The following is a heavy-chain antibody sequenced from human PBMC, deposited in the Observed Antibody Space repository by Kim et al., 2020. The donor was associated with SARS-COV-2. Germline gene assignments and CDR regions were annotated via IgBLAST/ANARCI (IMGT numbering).Heavy chain of an antibody. J-gene: IGHJ4*02. D-gene: IGHD1-26*01. Sequence: YYADSVKDRFTISRDNSKSTLYLQMNSLRAEDTAVYYCAKEGGAELPLDYWGQGTLVTVSS. V-gene: IGHV3-30*02. CDR3: AKEGGAELPLDY.